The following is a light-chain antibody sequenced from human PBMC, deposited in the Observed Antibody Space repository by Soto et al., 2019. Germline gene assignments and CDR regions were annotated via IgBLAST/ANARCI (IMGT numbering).Light chain of an antibody. CDR3: QLYGISPH. V-gene: IGKV3-11*01. J-gene: IGKJ5*01. CDR1: QSVSSY. Sequence: EIVLTQSPATLSLSPGERGSRACRASQSVSSYLAWYQQKPGQAPRLLIYDASNRATGIPDRFSGSASGTDFTLTINRLEPEDFAVYYCQLYGISPHFGQGTRLEI. CDR2: DAS.